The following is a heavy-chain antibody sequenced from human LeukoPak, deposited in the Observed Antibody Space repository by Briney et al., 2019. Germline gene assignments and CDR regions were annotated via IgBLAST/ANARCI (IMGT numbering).Heavy chain of an antibody. CDR1: GYTFTSYG. J-gene: IGHJ4*02. V-gene: IGHV1-18*01. CDR3: ARDPSGSYDFDY. CDR2: ISTDNGNT. Sequence: ASVKVSCKTSGYTFTSYGISWVRQAHGQGLEWMGWISTDNGNTNYAQKVQGRVTMTTDTSTSTAYMELRSLRSDDAAVYYCARDPSGSYDFDYWGQGTLVTVSS. D-gene: IGHD1-26*01.